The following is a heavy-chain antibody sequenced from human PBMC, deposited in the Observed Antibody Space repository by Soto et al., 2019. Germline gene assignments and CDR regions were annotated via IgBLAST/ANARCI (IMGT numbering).Heavy chain of an antibody. Sequence: SETLSLTCAVYGGSFSGYYWSWIRQPPGKGLEWIGEINHSGSTNYNPSLKSRVTISVDTSKNQFSLKLSSVTAADTAVYYCARDPLGSWYRGRWFDPWGQGTLVTVSS. CDR2: INHSGST. V-gene: IGHV4-34*01. J-gene: IGHJ5*02. CDR1: GGSFSGYY. D-gene: IGHD6-13*01. CDR3: ARDPLGSWYRGRWFDP.